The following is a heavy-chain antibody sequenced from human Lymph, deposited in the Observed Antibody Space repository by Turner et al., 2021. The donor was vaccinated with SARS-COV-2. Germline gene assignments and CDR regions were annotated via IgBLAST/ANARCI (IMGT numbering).Heavy chain of an antibody. D-gene: IGHD4-17*01. J-gene: IGHJ4*02. CDR3: ARDIPTTADYFDC. CDR1: GFTFRTYS. CDR2: ISSTSSYI. V-gene: IGHV3-21*01. Sequence: EVQLVESGGGLVKPGGSLRLSCAASGFTFRTYSMNWVRQAPGKGLEWISSISSTSSYIYYADSVKGRFTISRDDAKNSLFRQMNSLRAEDTAVYYCARDIPTTADYFDCWGQGTLVTVSS.